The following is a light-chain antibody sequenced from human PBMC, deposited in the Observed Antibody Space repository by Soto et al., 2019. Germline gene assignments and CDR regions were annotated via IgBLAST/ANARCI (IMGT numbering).Light chain of an antibody. CDR3: SSYTSSNTLVV. Sequence: QSVLTQPASVSGSPGQSITISCTGTSTDVGGYNYVSWYQQHPGKAPKLIIFDVTNRPSGVSSRFSGSKSGNTASLTIYGRQAEDEADYYCSSYTSSNTLVVFGGGTKLTVL. CDR2: DVT. V-gene: IGLV2-14*03. CDR1: STDVGGYNY. J-gene: IGLJ2*01.